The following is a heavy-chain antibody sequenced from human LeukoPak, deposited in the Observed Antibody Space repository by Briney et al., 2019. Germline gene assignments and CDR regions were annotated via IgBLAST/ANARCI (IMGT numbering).Heavy chain of an antibody. CDR2: IIHVFDTA. V-gene: IGHV1-69*13. Sequence: ASVKVSCKGSGNTFSSYSISWVRQAPGQGLEWMGGIIHVFDTANYAQKFQGGVTITADESTGTDYMELNSLRSEDTAVYYCARDEGVAGLEAFDIWGQGTMVIVSS. J-gene: IGHJ3*02. CDR1: GNTFSSYS. CDR3: ARDEGVAGLEAFDI. D-gene: IGHD6-19*01.